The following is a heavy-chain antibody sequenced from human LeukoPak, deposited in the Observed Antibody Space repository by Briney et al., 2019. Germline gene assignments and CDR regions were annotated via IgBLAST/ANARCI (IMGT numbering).Heavy chain of an antibody. CDR1: GFTFSGYI. CDR2: IGSSGNTI. J-gene: IGHJ4*02. Sequence: GGSLRLSCAASGFTFSGYITNWVRQAPGKGLEWVSFIGSSGNTIYYADSVKGRFTVSRDNAKNSLYLQMNSLRAEDTAVYYCARDQWLDYWGQGTLVTVSS. V-gene: IGHV3-48*01. D-gene: IGHD6-19*01. CDR3: ARDQWLDY.